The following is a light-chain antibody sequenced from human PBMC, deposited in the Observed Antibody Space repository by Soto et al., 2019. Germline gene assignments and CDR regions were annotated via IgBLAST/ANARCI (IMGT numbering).Light chain of an antibody. CDR1: SSNIGAGYD. CDR2: GNS. CDR3: QSYDSSLRGSV. J-gene: IGLJ3*02. V-gene: IGLV1-40*01. Sequence: QAVVTQPPSVSGAPGQRVTISCTGSSSNIGAGYDVHWYQQLPGTAPKLLIYGNSNRPSGVPDRFSGSKSGTSASLAITGVQAEEEADYYCQSYDSSLRGSVFGGGTKLTVL.